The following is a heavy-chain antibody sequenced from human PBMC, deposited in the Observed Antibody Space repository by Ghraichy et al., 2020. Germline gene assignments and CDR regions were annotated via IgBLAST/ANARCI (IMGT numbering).Heavy chain of an antibody. Sequence: SETLSLTCTVSGGSISSNYWNWIRQPAGKGLEWIGRIYPSGSTNYNPSLKSRVTMSIDTSKNQFSLNVSSVTAADTAVYYCTRVSFRGFGDGLSPPDVWGHGTTVTVSS. CDR3: TRVSFRGFGDGLSPPDV. J-gene: IGHJ6*02. CDR2: IYPSGST. V-gene: IGHV4-4*07. CDR1: GGSISSNY. D-gene: IGHD3-10*01.